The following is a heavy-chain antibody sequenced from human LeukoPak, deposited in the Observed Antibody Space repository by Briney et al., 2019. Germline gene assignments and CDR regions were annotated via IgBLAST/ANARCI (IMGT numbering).Heavy chain of an antibody. V-gene: IGHV5-51*01. J-gene: IGHJ3*02. D-gene: IGHD2-15*01. CDR1: GYSFINYW. Sequence: ESLTISCKGSGYSFINYWIGWVRQMPGKGLEWMGLIYPGDSDTRYSPSFQGQVTFSVDKSINTAYLQWSSLKASDTAMYYCARRARDCSSGTCYFDTFDIWGQGTMVTVSS. CDR3: ARRARDCSSGTCYFDTFDI. CDR2: IYPGDSDT.